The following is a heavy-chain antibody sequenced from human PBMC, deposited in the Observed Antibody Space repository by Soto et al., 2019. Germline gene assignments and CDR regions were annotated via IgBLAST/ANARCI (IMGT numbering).Heavy chain of an antibody. V-gene: IGHV3-48*02. CDR1: GFTFSSYS. J-gene: IGHJ5*02. CDR2: ISSSSSTI. CDR3: ARDENYCSGGSCYSIVARWFDP. Sequence: EVQLVESGGGLVQPGGSLRLSCAASGFTFSSYSMNWVRQAPGKGLEWVSYISSSSSTIYYADSEKGRFTISRDNAKNSLYLQMNSLRDEDTAVYYCARDENYCSGGSCYSIVARWFDPWGQGTLVTVSS. D-gene: IGHD2-15*01.